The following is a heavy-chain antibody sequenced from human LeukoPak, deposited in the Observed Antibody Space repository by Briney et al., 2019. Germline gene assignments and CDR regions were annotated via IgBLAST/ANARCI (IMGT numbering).Heavy chain of an antibody. Sequence: PSETLSLTCTVSGGSISGSAYYWGWIRQPPGKGLEWIGSIYYTGSMYYNPSSGTTYYNPSLKSRVTISVDTSKNRFSLKLSSVTAADTAVYYCARERYCSSTSCYAFDIWGQGTMVTVSS. CDR2: IYYTGSMYYNPSSGTT. CDR3: ARERYCSSTSCYAFDI. CDR1: GGSISGSAYY. J-gene: IGHJ3*02. V-gene: IGHV4-39*02. D-gene: IGHD2-2*01.